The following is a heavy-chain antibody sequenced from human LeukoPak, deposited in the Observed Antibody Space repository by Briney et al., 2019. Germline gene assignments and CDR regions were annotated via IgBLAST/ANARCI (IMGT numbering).Heavy chain of an antibody. J-gene: IGHJ4*02. CDR1: GYTFTSYD. CDR3: ASIPQLDTVTHDY. V-gene: IGHV1-46*01. Sequence: ASVKVSCKASGYTFTSYDINWVRQAPGQGLEWMGIINPSGGSTSYAQKFQGRVTMTRDMSTSTVYMELSSLRSEDTAVYYCASIPQLDTVTHDYWGQGTLVTVSS. CDR2: INPSGGST. D-gene: IGHD2-21*01.